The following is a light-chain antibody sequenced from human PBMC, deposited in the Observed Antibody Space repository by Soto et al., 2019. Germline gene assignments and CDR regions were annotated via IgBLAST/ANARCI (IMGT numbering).Light chain of an antibody. CDR3: QQRSNWPLT. Sequence: EIVLTQSPATLSLSPGERATLPCRASQSVSRYLAWYQQKPGQSPRLLIYDTSNRATGTPARFSGSGSGTDFTLTISSLEPEDFAVYYCQQRSNWPLTFGGGTKVEIK. J-gene: IGKJ4*01. CDR2: DTS. CDR1: QSVSRY. V-gene: IGKV3-11*01.